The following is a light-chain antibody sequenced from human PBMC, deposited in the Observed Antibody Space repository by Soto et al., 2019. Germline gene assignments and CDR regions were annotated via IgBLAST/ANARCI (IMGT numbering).Light chain of an antibody. CDR2: EVS. CDR3: SSYTSSSTLV. J-gene: IGLJ1*01. V-gene: IGLV2-14*01. CDR1: SSDVGAYNF. Sequence: QSALTQPASVSGSRGQSISISCTGTSSDVGAYNFVSWYQQHPGKAPKLMIYEVSNRPSGVSNRFSGSKSGNTASLTISGLQAEDEADYYCSSYTSSSTLVFGSGTKLTVL.